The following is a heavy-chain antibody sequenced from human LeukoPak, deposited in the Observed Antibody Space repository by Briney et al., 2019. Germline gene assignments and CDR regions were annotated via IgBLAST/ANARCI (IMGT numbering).Heavy chain of an antibody. CDR3: ARGFGGPLDY. CDR1: GYTLNSHG. CDR2: ISIYQNKT. V-gene: IGHV1-18*01. D-gene: IGHD3-10*01. J-gene: IGHJ4*02. Sequence: ASVKVSCKASGYTLNSHGISWVRQAPGQGLQWVGWISIYQNKTNYSQMIQGRVTMTTDTSTTTAYMELRRLRSDDTAVYYCARGFGGPLDYWGQGTLVTVSS.